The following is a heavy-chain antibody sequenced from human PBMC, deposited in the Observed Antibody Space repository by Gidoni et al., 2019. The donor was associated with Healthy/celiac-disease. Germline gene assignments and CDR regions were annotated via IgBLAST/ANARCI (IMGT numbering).Heavy chain of an antibody. D-gene: IGHD4-17*01. CDR3: TTDSPSTPATTVTTKMIAAYDY. CDR1: GFTFSNAW. Sequence: ELQLVESGGGLVKPGGSLRLSCAASGFTFSNAWMSWVRQAPGKGLEWVGRIKSKTDGGTTDYAAPVKGRFTISRDDSKNTLYLQMNSLKTEDTAVYYCTTDSPSTPATTVTTKMIAAYDYWGQGTLVTVSS. V-gene: IGHV3-15*01. J-gene: IGHJ4*02. CDR2: IKSKTDGGTT.